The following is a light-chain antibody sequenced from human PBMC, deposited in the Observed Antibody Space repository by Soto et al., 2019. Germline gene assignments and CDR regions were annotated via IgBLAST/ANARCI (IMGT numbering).Light chain of an antibody. CDR1: KSVLYSSNNKNH. V-gene: IGKV4-1*01. CDR2: WAS. Sequence: DIVMTQSPDSLAVSLGERATINCKSSKSVLYSSNNKNHLAWYQQKAGQPPKLLVYWASTRESGVPDRFSGSGSGTDFTLTISSLQAEDVAVYYCQQYYSTPYTFGQGTKLEIK. CDR3: QQYYSTPYT. J-gene: IGKJ2*01.